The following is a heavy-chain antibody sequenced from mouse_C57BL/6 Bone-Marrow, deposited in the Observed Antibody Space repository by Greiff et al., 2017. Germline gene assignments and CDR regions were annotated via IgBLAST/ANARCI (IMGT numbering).Heavy chain of an antibody. CDR1: GYSFTGYF. J-gene: IGHJ3*01. D-gene: IGHD1-1*01. V-gene: IGHV1-20*01. CDR3: ARWDYGSSPFAY. CDR2: INPYNGDT. Sequence: EVKLQESGPELVKPGDSVKISCKASGYSFTGYFMNWVMQSHGKSLEWIGRINPYNGDTFYNQKFKGKATLTVDKSSSTAHMELRSLTSEDSAVYYCARWDYGSSPFAYWGQGTLVTVSA.